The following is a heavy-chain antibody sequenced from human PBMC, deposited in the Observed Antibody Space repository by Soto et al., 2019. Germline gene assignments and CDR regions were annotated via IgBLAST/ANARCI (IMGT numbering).Heavy chain of an antibody. D-gene: IGHD5-12*01. CDR2: INPNSGVT. V-gene: IGHV1-2*04. Sequence: VQLVQSGAEVKKPGASVKVSCKSSGDSFNDYYLHWVRQAPGQGLEWMGWINPNSGVTKYAQKFQGWVTMTRDTSIRTVYMELSRLRSDDTAVYYCARESGGATATLDYYYFYMDVWVKGTTVTVSS. J-gene: IGHJ6*03. CDR3: ARESGGATATLDYYYFYMDV. CDR1: GDSFNDYY.